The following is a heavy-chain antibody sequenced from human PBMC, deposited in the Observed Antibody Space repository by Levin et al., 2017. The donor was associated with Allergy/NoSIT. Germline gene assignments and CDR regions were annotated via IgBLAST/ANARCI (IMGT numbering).Heavy chain of an antibody. D-gene: IGHD7-27*01. V-gene: IGHV3-48*01. CDR1: GFTFTLYT. CDR2: ISSSDTI. Sequence: GGSLRLSCAASGFTFTLYTMNWVRQAPGRGPEWISYISSSDTIYYADSVKGRFTTSRDNAKNSLYLQMNSLRAEDTAVYYCARWGHRDPPHLLDYWGQGTLVTVSS. CDR3: ARWGHRDPPHLLDY. J-gene: IGHJ4*02.